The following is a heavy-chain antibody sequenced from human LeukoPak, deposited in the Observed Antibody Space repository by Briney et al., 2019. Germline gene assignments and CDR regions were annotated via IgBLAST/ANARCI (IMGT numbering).Heavy chain of an antibody. Sequence: SQTLSLTCAISGDSVSSNSAAWNWIRQSPSGGLEWLGRTYYRSKWYNDYAESVKSRITINPDTSKNQFSLQLNSVTPEDTAVYYCARKGTVTTPFDYWGQGNLVTVSS. D-gene: IGHD4-17*01. CDR1: GDSVSSNSAA. CDR2: TYYRSKWYN. J-gene: IGHJ4*02. V-gene: IGHV6-1*01. CDR3: ARKGTVTTPFDY.